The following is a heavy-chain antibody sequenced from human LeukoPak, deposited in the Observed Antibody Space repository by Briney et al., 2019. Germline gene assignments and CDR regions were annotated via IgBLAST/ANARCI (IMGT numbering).Heavy chain of an antibody. Sequence: PGGSLRLSCAASGFTFSNAWMSWIRQPPGKGLEWIGSIYHSGNTYYNPSLKRRVTISVDTSKNQFSLNLSSVTAADTAVYSCARLSGPALYGSGSHFVDVWGKGTTVTVSS. CDR3: ARLSGPALYGSGSHFVDV. CDR1: GFTFSNAW. CDR2: IYHSGNT. J-gene: IGHJ6*04. D-gene: IGHD3-10*01. V-gene: IGHV4-38-2*01.